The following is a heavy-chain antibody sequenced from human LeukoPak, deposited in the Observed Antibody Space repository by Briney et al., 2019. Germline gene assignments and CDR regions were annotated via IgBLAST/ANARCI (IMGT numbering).Heavy chain of an antibody. CDR3: ARSRYPRVGFDY. CDR2: ISSDGSNK. J-gene: IGHJ4*02. D-gene: IGHD3-16*01. CDR1: GFTFSSYG. Sequence: PGGSLRLSCAASGFTFSSYGMHWVRQAPGKGLEWVAVISSDGSNKYYADSVKGRFTISRDNSKNTLYLQMNSLRAEDTAVYYCARSRYPRVGFDYWGQGTLVTVSS. V-gene: IGHV3-30*03.